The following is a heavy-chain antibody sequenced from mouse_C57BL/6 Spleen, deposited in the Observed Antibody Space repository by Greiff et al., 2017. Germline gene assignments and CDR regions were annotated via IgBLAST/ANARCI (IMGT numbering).Heavy chain of an antibody. CDR1: GFTFSDYY. Sequence: EVQLQESGGGLVQPGGSLKLSCAASGFTFSDYYMYWVRQTPEKRLEWVAYISNGGGSTYYPDTVKGRFTISRDNAKNTLYLQMSRLKSEDTAMYYCARPLTGRYFDVWGTGTTVTVSS. CDR3: ARPLTGRYFDV. CDR2: ISNGGGST. V-gene: IGHV5-12*01. J-gene: IGHJ1*03. D-gene: IGHD4-1*01.